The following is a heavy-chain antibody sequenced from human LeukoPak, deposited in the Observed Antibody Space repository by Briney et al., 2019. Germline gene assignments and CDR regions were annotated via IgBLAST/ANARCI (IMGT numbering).Heavy chain of an antibody. J-gene: IGHJ6*02. CDR1: GDSVSSNSAA. CDR2: TYYRSKWYN. CDR3: ARAERGYDRNNYYYYGMDV. Sequence: SQTLSLTCAISGDSVSSNSAACNWIRQSPSRGLEWLGRTYYRSKWYNDYAVSVKSRITINPDTSKNQFSLQLNSVTPEDTAVYYCARAERGYDRNNYYYYGMDVWGQGTTVTVSS. D-gene: IGHD5-12*01. V-gene: IGHV6-1*01.